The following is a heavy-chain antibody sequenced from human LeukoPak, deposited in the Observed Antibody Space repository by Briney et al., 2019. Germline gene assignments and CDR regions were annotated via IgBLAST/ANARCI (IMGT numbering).Heavy chain of an antibody. V-gene: IGHV4-38-2*02. CDR3: ARDLWGSGSYYNVPLDY. D-gene: IGHD3-10*01. Sequence: SETLSLTCAVSGYSISSGYYWGWIRQPSGKGLEWIGSIYYSGSIYYNPSLKSRVTISVDTSKNQFSLKLSSVTAADTAIYYCARDLWGSGSYYNVPLDYWGQGTLVTVSS. CDR1: GYSISSGYY. J-gene: IGHJ4*02. CDR2: IYYSGSI.